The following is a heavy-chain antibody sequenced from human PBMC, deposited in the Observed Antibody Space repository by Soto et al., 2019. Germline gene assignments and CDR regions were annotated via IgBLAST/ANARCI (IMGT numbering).Heavy chain of an antibody. D-gene: IGHD3-3*01. CDR3: SKDSSLTIFGVVIIYYFDY. Sequence: PGGSLRLSCAASGFTFSSYAMSWVRQAPGKGLEWVSAISGSGGSTYYADSVKGRFTISRDNSKNTLYLQMNSLRAEDTAVYYCSKDSSLTIFGVVIIYYFDYRGQGTLVTTSS. V-gene: IGHV3-23*01. J-gene: IGHJ4*02. CDR1: GFTFSSYA. CDR2: ISGSGGST.